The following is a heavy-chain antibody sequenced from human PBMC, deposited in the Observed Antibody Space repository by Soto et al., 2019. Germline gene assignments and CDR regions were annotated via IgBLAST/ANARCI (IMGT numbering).Heavy chain of an antibody. V-gene: IGHV1-2*04. CDR2: INPNSGGT. CDR3: ARGPGYCSSTSCRPEYYYYMDV. Sequence: ASVKVSCKASGYTFTGYYMHWVRQAPGQGLEWMGWINPNSGGTNYAQKFQGWVTMTRDTSISTAYMELSRLRSDDTAVYYCARGPGYCSSTSCRPEYYYYMDVWGKGTTVTVSS. CDR1: GYTFTGYY. D-gene: IGHD2-2*01. J-gene: IGHJ6*03.